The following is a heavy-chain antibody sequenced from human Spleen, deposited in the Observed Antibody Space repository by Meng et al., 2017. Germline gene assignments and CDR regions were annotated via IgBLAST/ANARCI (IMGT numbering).Heavy chain of an antibody. CDR1: GDSISSYY. CDR3: AREGGYNSFYFDY. CDR2: IYYSGST. V-gene: IGHV4-59*01. J-gene: IGHJ4*02. D-gene: IGHD3-22*01. Sequence: SETLSLTCTVSGDSISSYYWSWIRQPPGKGLEWIGYIYYSGSTNYNPSLKSRVTMSIDTSTNQFSVKLSSVTAADTAVYFCAREGGYNSFYFDYWGQGTLVTVSS.